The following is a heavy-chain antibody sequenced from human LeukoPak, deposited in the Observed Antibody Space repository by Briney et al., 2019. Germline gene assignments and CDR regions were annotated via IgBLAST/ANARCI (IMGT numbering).Heavy chain of an antibody. CDR3: TAQVFCSGRSCYSHWYFDL. CDR2: IRNKAYGGTT. Sequence: GGSLRLSCTASGFTFGDYAMSWVRQAPGKGLECVGFIRNKAYGGTTEYAASVKGRFTISRDDSKSFAYLQMNSLKTEDTAVYYCTAQVFCSGRSCYSHWYFDLRGRGTLVTVSS. CDR1: GFTFGDYA. D-gene: IGHD2-15*01. J-gene: IGHJ2*01. V-gene: IGHV3-49*04.